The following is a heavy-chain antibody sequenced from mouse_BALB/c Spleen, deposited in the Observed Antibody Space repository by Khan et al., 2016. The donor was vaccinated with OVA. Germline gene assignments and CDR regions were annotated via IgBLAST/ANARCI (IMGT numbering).Heavy chain of an antibody. CDR3: ARRGYDYGRGALFAY. CDR1: GFPFNNYS. J-gene: IGHJ3*01. CDR2: IWSAGST. Sequence: QVQLKESGPGLVQPSQSLSLTRTVPGFPFNNYSVHWVRQSPGKGLEWLGVIWSAGSTDYNAAFISRLTISKDNSRSQVFFKMNSLQPNDTAIYYCARRGYDYGRGALFAYWGQGTLVTVSA. V-gene: IGHV2-2*02. D-gene: IGHD2-4*01.